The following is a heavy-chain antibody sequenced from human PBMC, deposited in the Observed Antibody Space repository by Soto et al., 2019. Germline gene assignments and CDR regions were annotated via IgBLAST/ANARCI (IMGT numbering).Heavy chain of an antibody. CDR2: INTSGGST. CDR1: GFTFSSYA. Sequence: EVQLLESGGGLAQPGGSLRLSCVASGFTFSSYAMSWVRQAPGKGLEWVSAINTSGGSTYYADSVKGRFTISRDNSKRTVSLQMNSLRAEDTAVYYCAKRGMCSDMSCFRIGGSLDNWGQGAQVIVSA. V-gene: IGHV3-23*01. J-gene: IGHJ4*02. D-gene: IGHD2-15*01. CDR3: AKRGMCSDMSCFRIGGSLDN.